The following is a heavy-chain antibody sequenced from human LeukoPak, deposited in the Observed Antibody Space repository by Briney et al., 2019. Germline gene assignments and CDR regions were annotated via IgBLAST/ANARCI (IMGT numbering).Heavy chain of an antibody. CDR2: ISAYNGNT. CDR3: ARDLARGVIGVYYYYSMDV. CDR1: GYTFTSYG. D-gene: IGHD3-10*01. Sequence: ASVKVSCKASGYTFTSYGISWVRQAPGQGLEWMGWISAYNGNTNYAQKLQGRVTMTTDTSTSTAYMELRSLRSDDTAVYYCARDLARGVIGVYYYYSMDVWGQGTTVTVSS. J-gene: IGHJ6*02. V-gene: IGHV1-18*01.